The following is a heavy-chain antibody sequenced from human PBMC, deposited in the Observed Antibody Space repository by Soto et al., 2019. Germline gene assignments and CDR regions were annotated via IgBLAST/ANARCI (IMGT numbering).Heavy chain of an antibody. CDR2: IDPTDSQS. CDR1: GYSFSCNY. V-gene: IGHV5-10-1*01. Sequence: GESLKISCKASGYSFSCNYLTWVRQLPGKGLEWMGRIDPTDSQSTYSPSFEGHVTMSVDKSIPTAYLQWSSMGATDTAIYYCARVVYWGTYLPSFDIWGHGTLVTDSS. CDR3: ARVVYWGTYLPSFDI. J-gene: IGHJ4*01. D-gene: IGHD3-16*01.